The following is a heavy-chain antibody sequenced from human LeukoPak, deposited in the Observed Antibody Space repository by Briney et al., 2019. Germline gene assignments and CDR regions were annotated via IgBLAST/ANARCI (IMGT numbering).Heavy chain of an antibody. V-gene: IGHV1-2*02. CDR3: ARDALSSSVAAAGRPYYYYMDV. CDR1: GYTFTGYF. D-gene: IGHD6-13*01. J-gene: IGHJ6*03. CDR2: INSDSGAT. Sequence: ASVKVSCKASGYTFTGYFLHWVRQAPGQGLGWMGWINSDSGATNYAQRFQGRVTMTRDTSISTAYMELSRLKSDDTAVYYCARDALSSSVAAAGRPYYYYMDVWGKGTTVTVSS.